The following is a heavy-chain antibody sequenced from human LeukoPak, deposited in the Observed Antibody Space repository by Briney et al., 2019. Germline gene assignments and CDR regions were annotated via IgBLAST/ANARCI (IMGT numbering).Heavy chain of an antibody. CDR2: IYPGDSDT. CDR1: GYTFPNFW. V-gene: IGHV5-51*01. D-gene: IGHD2-21*01. CDR3: ARREGVSWYFDL. Sequence: GESLMISCRGSGYTFPNFWIGWVRQMPGKGLEWMGIIYPGDSDTRYSPSFQGQVTISADRSVSTAYLQWRSLKASDTAIYYCARREGVSWYFDLWGRGALVTVSS. J-gene: IGHJ2*01.